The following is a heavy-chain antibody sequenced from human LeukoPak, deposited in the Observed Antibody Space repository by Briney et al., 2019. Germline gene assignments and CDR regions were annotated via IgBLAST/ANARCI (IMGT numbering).Heavy chain of an antibody. D-gene: IGHD2-2*01. CDR1: GFTFSSYA. J-gene: IGHJ4*02. CDR2: IKHSGST. CDR3: ARGGDVVVLPSADGRDGGNFFDS. V-gene: IGHV4-34*01. Sequence: GSLRLSCAASGFTFSSYAMSWVPQAPGKGLEWLGEIKHSGSTNYNPSLKSRVTISVDTSKNQFSLKLSSVTAADTAVYYCARGGDVVVLPSADGRDGGNFFDSWGQGTLVTVSS.